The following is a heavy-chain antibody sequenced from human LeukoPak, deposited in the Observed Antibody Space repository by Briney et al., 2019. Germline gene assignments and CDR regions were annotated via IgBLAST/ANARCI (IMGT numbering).Heavy chain of an antibody. V-gene: IGHV3-48*02. Sequence: PGGSLRLSCAASGFTFSSYSMNWVRQAPGKGLEWVSYISSSSSTIYYADSVKGRFTISRDNAKNSLYLQMNSLRDEDTAVYYCARDKLPFYSGSYQYYFDYWGQGTLVTVSS. CDR2: ISSSSSTI. D-gene: IGHD1-26*01. CDR3: ARDKLPFYSGSYQYYFDY. CDR1: GFTFSSYS. J-gene: IGHJ4*02.